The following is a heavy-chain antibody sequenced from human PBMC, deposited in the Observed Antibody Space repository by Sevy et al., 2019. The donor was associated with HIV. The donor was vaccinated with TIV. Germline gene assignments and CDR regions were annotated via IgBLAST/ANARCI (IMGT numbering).Heavy chain of an antibody. CDR3: ARDRPTLGAYVSSGYLSLYYYGMDV. D-gene: IGHD3-22*01. J-gene: IGHJ6*02. V-gene: IGHV3-7*01. CDR1: GFTFSSYW. Sequence: GGSLRLSCAASGFTFSSYWMSWVRQAPGKGLEWVANIKQDGSEKYYVDSVKGRFTISRDNAKNSLYLQMNSLRAEETAVYYCARDRPTLGAYVSSGYLSLYYYGMDVWGQGTTVTVSS. CDR2: IKQDGSEK.